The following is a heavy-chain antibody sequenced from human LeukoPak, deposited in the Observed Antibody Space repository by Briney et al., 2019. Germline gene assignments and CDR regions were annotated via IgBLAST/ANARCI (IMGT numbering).Heavy chain of an antibody. CDR1: GFTFSSYW. V-gene: IGHV3-74*01. CDR2: INSDGSST. D-gene: IGHD6-13*01. J-gene: IGHJ4*02. CDR3: AKGCSWYLEGFDY. Sequence: PGGSLRLSCAASGFTFSSYWMHWVRQAPGKGLVWVSRINSDGSSTNYADSVKGRFTISRDNSKNTLYLQMNSLRAEDTAVYYCAKGCSWYLEGFDYWGQGTLVTVSS.